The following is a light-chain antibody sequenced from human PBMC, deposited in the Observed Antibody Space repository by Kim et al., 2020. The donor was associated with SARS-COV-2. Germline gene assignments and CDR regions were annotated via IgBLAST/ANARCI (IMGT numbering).Light chain of an antibody. V-gene: IGLV1-47*01. J-gene: IGLJ3*02. Sequence: QSVLTQPPSASGTPGQTITISCSGRNSNIGSNYVYWYQQLPGTTPKLLIYRNNERPSGVPDRFSGSKSGTSASLVISGLRFEDEGDYYCAVWDDSLSGPWVFGGGTQLTVL. CDR2: RNN. CDR1: NSNIGSNY. CDR3: AVWDDSLSGPWV.